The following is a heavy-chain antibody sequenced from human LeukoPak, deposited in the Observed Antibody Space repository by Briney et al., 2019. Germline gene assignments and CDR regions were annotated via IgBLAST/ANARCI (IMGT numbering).Heavy chain of an antibody. CDR1: GFTFNDYA. J-gene: IGHJ4*02. V-gene: IGHV3-9*01. CDR2: INWNSGTI. CDR3: ARDIYYASGSYYLPDY. Sequence: GRSLRLSCAASGFTFNDYAMHWVRQAPGKGLEWVSGINWNSGTIDYADSVKGRFTISRDNAKNSLYLQMNSLRPEDTALYYCARDIYYASGSYYLPDYWGQGTLVTVSS. D-gene: IGHD3-10*01.